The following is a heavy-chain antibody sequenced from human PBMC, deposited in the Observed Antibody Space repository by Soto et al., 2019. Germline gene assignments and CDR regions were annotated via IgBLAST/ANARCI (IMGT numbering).Heavy chain of an antibody. CDR3: ARDPGSGSYSVDY. Sequence: GGSLRLSCAASGFTFSSYGMHWVRQAPGKGLEWVAVIWYDGSNKYYADSVKGRFTISRDNSKNTLYLQMNSLRAEDTAVYYCARDPGSGSYSVDYWGQGTLVTVSS. CDR2: IWYDGSNK. D-gene: IGHD3-10*01. J-gene: IGHJ4*02. V-gene: IGHV3-33*01. CDR1: GFTFSSYG.